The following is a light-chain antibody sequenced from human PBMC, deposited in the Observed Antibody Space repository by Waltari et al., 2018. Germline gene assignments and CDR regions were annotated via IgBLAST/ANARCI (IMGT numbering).Light chain of an antibody. CDR2: GAS. Sequence: EIVMTQSPATLSVSPGERATLSCRASQSVSSNLAWYQQKPGQAPRLLIFGASTRATDSPASVSGSGSEREFTRTISSLQSEDFAVYYCLQYNDWPPWTVGQGAKVVIK. V-gene: IGKV3-15*01. CDR1: QSVSSN. CDR3: LQYNDWPPWT. J-gene: IGKJ1*01.